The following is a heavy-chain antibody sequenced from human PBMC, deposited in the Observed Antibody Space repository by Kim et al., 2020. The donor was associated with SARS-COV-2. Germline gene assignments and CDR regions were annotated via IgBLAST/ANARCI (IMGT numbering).Heavy chain of an antibody. CDR3: ASDIGSSDVWDSVGYGMDV. Sequence: GGSLRLSCAASGFTFSNYAMHWVRQAPGKGLEWVAVIWYDGSNKYYADSVKGRFTISRDNSKNTLYLQMNSLRAEDTAVYYCASDIGSSDVWDSVGYGMDVWGQGTTVTVSS. CDR1: GFTFSNYA. D-gene: IGHD1-1*01. V-gene: IGHV3-33*01. J-gene: IGHJ6*02. CDR2: IWYDGSNK.